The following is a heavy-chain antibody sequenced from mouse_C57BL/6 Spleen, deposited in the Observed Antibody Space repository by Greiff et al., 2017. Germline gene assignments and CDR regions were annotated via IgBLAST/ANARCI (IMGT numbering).Heavy chain of an antibody. CDR2: INPSTGGT. CDR3: ARYYGSSSYYFDY. D-gene: IGHD1-1*01. Sequence: EVQLQQSGPELVKPGASVKISCKASGYSFTGYYMNWVKQSPEKSLEWIGEINPSTGGTTYNQKFKAKATLTVDKSSSTAYMQLKSLTSEDSAVYYCARYYGSSSYYFDYWGQGTTLTVSS. V-gene: IGHV1-42*01. J-gene: IGHJ2*01. CDR1: GYSFTGYY.